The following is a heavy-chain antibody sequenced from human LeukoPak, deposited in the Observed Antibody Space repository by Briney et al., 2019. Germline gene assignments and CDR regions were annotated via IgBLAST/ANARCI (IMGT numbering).Heavy chain of an antibody. J-gene: IGHJ4*02. CDR2: FYTGGST. CDR1: GGFISSGSYY. CDR3: ARGIYSWNGAYFDW. Sequence: SETLSLTCTVSGGFISSGSYYWSWIRQPAGKGLEWTGRFYTGGSTNYNPSLKSRFTISVDTSKNQFSLKLSSLTAADTAVYFCARGIYSWNGAYFDWCRQGPLVTVSS. V-gene: IGHV4-61*02. D-gene: IGHD1-26*01.